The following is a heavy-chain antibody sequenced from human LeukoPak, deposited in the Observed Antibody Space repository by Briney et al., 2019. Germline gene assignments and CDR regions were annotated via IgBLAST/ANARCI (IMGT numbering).Heavy chain of an antibody. J-gene: IGHJ4*02. D-gene: IGHD3-3*01. V-gene: IGHV3-30*18. CDR3: AKDFEYYDFWSGSFFDY. Sequence: GGSLRLSCAASGFTFSSYGMHWVRQAPGKGLEWVAVISYDGSNKYYADSVKGRFTISRDNSKNTLYLQMNSLRAEDTAVYYCAKDFEYYDFWSGSFFDYWGQGTLVTVSS. CDR1: GFTFSSYG. CDR2: ISYDGSNK.